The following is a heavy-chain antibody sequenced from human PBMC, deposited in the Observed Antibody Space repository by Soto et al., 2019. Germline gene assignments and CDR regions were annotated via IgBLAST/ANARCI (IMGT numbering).Heavy chain of an antibody. CDR2: IWFDGSDE. V-gene: IGHV3-33*01. J-gene: IGHJ2*01. D-gene: IGHD3-10*02. Sequence: QVQLVESGGGVVQPGRSLRLSCAASGFRFSNYAMHWVRQAPGKGLGWVASIWFDGSDERYVDSVEGRFTISRDNSKDTLYLQANSLRAEDTAVYYCARNVDWYLDLWGRGTVVTVSS. CDR3: ARNVDWYLDL. CDR1: GFRFSNYA.